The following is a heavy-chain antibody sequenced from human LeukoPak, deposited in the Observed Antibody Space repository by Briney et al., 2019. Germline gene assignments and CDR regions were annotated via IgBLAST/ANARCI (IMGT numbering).Heavy chain of an antibody. Sequence: GESLKISCKGSGYSFTSYWIGWVRQMPGKGLEWVGIIYPGDSDTRYSPSFQGQVTISADKSISTAYLQWSSLKASDTAMYYCATLGYCSSTSCYDFDYWGQGTLVTVSS. J-gene: IGHJ4*02. CDR1: GYSFTSYW. D-gene: IGHD2-2*01. CDR2: IYPGDSDT. V-gene: IGHV5-51*01. CDR3: ATLGYCSSTSCYDFDY.